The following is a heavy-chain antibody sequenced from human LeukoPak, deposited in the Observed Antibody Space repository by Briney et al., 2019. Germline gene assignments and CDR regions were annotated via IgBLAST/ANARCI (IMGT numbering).Heavy chain of an antibody. Sequence: GGSLGLSCAASGFTFSTYGMHWVRQAPGKGLEWVAVIWYDGTKQYYADSVKGRFIISRDNSKNILYLQMNSLRAEDTAVYYCARDLTPYGSVRSDAYDIWGQGTMVTVSS. CDR1: GFTFSTYG. CDR2: IWYDGTKQ. CDR3: ARDLTPYGSVRSDAYDI. V-gene: IGHV3-33*01. J-gene: IGHJ3*02. D-gene: IGHD3-10*01.